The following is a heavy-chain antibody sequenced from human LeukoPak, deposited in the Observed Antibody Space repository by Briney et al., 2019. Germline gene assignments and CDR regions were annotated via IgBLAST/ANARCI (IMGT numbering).Heavy chain of an antibody. V-gene: IGHV3-23*01. CDR2: ISGSGDST. CDR1: GFTFSGYW. J-gene: IGHJ4*02. D-gene: IGHD2-2*01. Sequence: LAGGSLRLSCAASGFTFSGYWMSWVRQAPGEGLEWVSVISGSGDSTFYADSVKGRFTISRDNSKNTLYLQMNSLRAEDTAVYYCAKDRYCSSTRCYGDFDYWGQGTLVTVSS. CDR3: AKDRYCSSTRCYGDFDY.